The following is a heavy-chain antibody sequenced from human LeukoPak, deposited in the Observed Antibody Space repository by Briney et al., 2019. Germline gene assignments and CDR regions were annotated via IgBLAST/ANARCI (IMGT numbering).Heavy chain of an antibody. D-gene: IGHD2-2*03. J-gene: IGHJ4*02. V-gene: IGHV4-38-2*02. CDR1: GYSISSGYY. Sequence: SETLSLTCTVSGYSISSGYYWRWIRQPPGKGLEWIGSIYHSGSTYYNPSLKSRVTISVDTSKNQFSLKLSSVTAADTAVYYCARYWIWGETFDYWGQGTLVTVSS. CDR2: IYHSGST. CDR3: ARYWIWGETFDY.